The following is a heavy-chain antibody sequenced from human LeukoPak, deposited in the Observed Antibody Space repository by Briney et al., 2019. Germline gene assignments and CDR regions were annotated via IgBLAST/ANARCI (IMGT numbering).Heavy chain of an antibody. CDR2: INTNSGGT. Sequence: ASVKVSCKASGYTFTGYYMHWVRQAPGQGLEWMGWINTNSGGTNYAQKFQGRVTMTRDTSISTAYMERSRLRSDDTAVYYCARGFPLSSSSWPNPLDYWGQGTLVTVSS. CDR1: GYTFTGYY. D-gene: IGHD6-13*01. V-gene: IGHV1-2*02. J-gene: IGHJ4*02. CDR3: ARGFPLSSSSWPNPLDY.